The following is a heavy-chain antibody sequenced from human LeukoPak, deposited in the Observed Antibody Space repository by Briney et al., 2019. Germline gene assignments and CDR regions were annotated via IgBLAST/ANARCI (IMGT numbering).Heavy chain of an antibody. V-gene: IGHV4-34*01. CDR2: INHSGST. J-gene: IGHJ5*02. Sequence: PSETLSLTCAVYGGSFSGYYWSWIRQPPGKGLEWIGEINHSGSTNYNPSLKSRVTISVDTSKNQFSLKLSPVTAADTAVYYCARPRGNWNYGRRGWFDPWGQGTLVTVSS. CDR3: ARPRGNWNYGRRGWFDP. CDR1: GGSFSGYY. D-gene: IGHD1-7*01.